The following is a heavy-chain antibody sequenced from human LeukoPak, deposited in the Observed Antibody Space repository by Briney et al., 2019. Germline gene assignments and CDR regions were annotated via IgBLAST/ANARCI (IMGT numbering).Heavy chain of an antibody. Sequence: PGGSLRLSCAASGFTFSNYWMTWVRQAPGKGLEWVANIKQDGSDKYYVDSVKGRFTISRDNAKNSLYLQMNSLRAEDTAVYYCAGGSGWLIDSWGQGTLVTVSS. CDR3: AGGSGWLIDS. D-gene: IGHD6-19*01. CDR1: GFTFSNYW. J-gene: IGHJ4*02. CDR2: IKQDGSDK. V-gene: IGHV3-7*04.